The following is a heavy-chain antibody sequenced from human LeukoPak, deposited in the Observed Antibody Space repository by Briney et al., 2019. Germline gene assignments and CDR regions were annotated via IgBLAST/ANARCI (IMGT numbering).Heavy chain of an antibody. V-gene: IGHV3-23*01. J-gene: IGHJ4*02. CDR3: ATDGLWLGELHTNY. CDR1: GFTFSSYA. CDR2: ISGSGGST. Sequence: GGSLRLSCAASGFTFSSYAMSWVRQAPGKGLEWVSAISGSGGSTYYADSVKGRFTISRDNSKNTLYLQMNSLRAEDTAVYYCATDGLWLGELHTNYWGQGTLVTVSS. D-gene: IGHD3-10*01.